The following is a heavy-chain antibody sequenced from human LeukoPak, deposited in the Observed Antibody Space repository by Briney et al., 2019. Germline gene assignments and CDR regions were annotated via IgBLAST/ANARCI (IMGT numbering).Heavy chain of an antibody. V-gene: IGHV1-69*05. CDR2: IIPIFGTA. CDR1: GGTFSSYA. D-gene: IGHD1-14*01. Sequence: SVKVSCKASGGTFSSYAISWVRQAPGQGLEWMGRIIPIFGTANYAQKFQGRVTITTDESTSTAYMELSSLRSEDTAVYYCARDLDLTTTYWYFDLWGRGTLVTVSS. J-gene: IGHJ2*01. CDR3: ARDLDLTTTYWYFDL.